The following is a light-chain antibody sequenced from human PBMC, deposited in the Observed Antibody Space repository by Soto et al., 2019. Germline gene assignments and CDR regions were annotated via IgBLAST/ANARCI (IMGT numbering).Light chain of an antibody. Sequence: DIQMTQSPSTLSASVGDRVTITCRASQTIGSWLAWYQQKPGKAPNLLISDASSLENGVPSRFSCSGSGTDLTLPISSLKPYDSATYYCQQYSAFWTFGQGTKGEIK. V-gene: IGKV1-5*01. J-gene: IGKJ1*01. CDR2: DAS. CDR1: QTIGSW. CDR3: QQYSAFWT.